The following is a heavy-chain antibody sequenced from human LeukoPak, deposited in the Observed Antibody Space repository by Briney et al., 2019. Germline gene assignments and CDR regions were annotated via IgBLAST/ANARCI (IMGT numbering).Heavy chain of an antibody. V-gene: IGHV3-13*01. Sequence: GGSLRLSCAASGFTFSSYDMHWVRQATGKGLEWVSAIGTAGDTYYPGSLKGRFTISRENAKNSLYLQMNSLRAGDTAVYYCARARLNYDILTGYYFDYWGQGTLVTVSS. D-gene: IGHD3-9*01. CDR1: GFTFSSYD. CDR3: ARARLNYDILTGYYFDY. J-gene: IGHJ4*02. CDR2: IGTAGDT.